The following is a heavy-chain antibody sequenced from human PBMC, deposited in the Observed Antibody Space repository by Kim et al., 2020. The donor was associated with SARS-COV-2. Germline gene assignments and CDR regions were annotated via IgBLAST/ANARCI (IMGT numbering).Heavy chain of an antibody. J-gene: IGHJ4*02. CDR1: GYSFTSYW. V-gene: IGHV5-51*01. CDR3: ARAICGGDCLHPTYYFDY. Sequence: GESLKISCKGSGYSFTSYWIGWVRQMPGKGLEWMGIIYPGDSDTRYSPSFQGQVTISADKSISTAYLQWSSLKASDTAMYYCARAICGGDCLHPTYYFDYWGQGTLVTVSS. D-gene: IGHD2-21*02. CDR2: IYPGDSDT.